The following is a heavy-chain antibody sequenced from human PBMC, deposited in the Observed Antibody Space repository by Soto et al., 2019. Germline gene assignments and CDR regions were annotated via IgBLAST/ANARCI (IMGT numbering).Heavy chain of an antibody. CDR1: GGTFSSYA. V-gene: IGHV1-69*13. CDR3: ARGNCSSTSCHHPRLYYYYGMDV. Sequence: ASVKVSCKASGGTFSSYAISWVRQAPGQGLEWMGGIIPIFGTANYAQKFQGRVTITADESTSTAYMELSSLRSEDTAVYYCARGNCSSTSCHHPRLYYYYGMDVWGQGTTVTVSS. CDR2: IIPIFGTA. D-gene: IGHD2-2*01. J-gene: IGHJ6*02.